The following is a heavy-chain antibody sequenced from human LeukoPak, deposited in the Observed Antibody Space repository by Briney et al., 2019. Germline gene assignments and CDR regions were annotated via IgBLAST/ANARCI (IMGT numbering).Heavy chain of an antibody. J-gene: IGHJ6*02. CDR1: GFTFSSYS. CDR2: ISSSSSTI. CDR3: ARDPHRYCSSTSCYYCYYGMDV. Sequence: PRGSLRLSCAASGFTFSSYSMNWVRQAPGKGLEWVSYISSSSSTIYYADSVKGRFTISRDNAKNSLYLQMNSLRAEDTAVYYCARDPHRYCSSTSCYYCYYGMDVWGQGTTVTVSS. D-gene: IGHD2-2*01. V-gene: IGHV3-48*01.